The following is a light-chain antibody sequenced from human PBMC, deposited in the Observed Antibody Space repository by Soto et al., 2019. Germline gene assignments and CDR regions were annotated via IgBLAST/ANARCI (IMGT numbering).Light chain of an antibody. CDR2: GAS. V-gene: IGKV3-15*01. J-gene: IGKJ1*01. CDR3: QQYNNWPTWT. CDR1: QSVGSN. Sequence: EIVMTQSPATLSVSPGERVTLSCRARQSVGSNLAWYQQKPGQAPRLLIYGASTRATGITARFSGSGSETEFTLTISSLQAEDSAVYFCQQYNNWPTWTFGQGTKVDI.